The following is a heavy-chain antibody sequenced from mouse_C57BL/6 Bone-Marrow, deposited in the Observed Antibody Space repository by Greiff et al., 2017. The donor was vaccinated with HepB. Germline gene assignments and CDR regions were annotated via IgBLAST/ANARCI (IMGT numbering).Heavy chain of an antibody. D-gene: IGHD2-1*01. CDR1: GFNIKDDY. V-gene: IGHV14-4*01. J-gene: IGHJ2*01. CDR2: IDPENGDT. CDR3: TTSYGNDY. Sequence: VQLKQSGAELVRPGASVKLSCTASGFNIKDDYMHWVKQRPEQGLEWIGWIDPENGDTEYASKFQGKATITADTSSNTAYLQLSSLTSEDTAVYDCTTSYGNDYWGQGTTLTVSS.